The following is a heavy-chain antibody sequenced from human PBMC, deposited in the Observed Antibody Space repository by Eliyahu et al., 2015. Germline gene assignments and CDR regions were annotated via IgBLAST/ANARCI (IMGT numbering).Heavy chain of an antibody. V-gene: IGHV4-34*02. Sequence: QVLLQQWGTGQLKPSRTLSIXCSVYGGXLNGYXWTWIRQPPGKGLEWLGEIAHTGITXYNPSLGSRVTISLYTSKRQFSLEVTSVTAADTAMYYCARCPTTTVRRGAGMDVWSLGTTVTVSS. CDR2: IAHTGIT. CDR1: GGXLNGYX. CDR3: ARCPTTTVRRGAGMDV. D-gene: IGHD3-10*01. J-gene: IGHJ6*02.